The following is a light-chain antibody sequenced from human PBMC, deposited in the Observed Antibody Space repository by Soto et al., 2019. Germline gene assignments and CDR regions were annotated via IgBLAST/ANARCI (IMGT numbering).Light chain of an antibody. CDR1: SSNIGGTNY. CDR3: ALWDDRLGPVM. V-gene: IGLV1-47*02. CDR2: SNN. J-gene: IGLJ3*02. Sequence: QSVLTQPPSASGTPGQRVFISCSGSSSNIGGTNYAYWYQQLPGAAPKLLMHSNNLRPSGVPERISGSKSGTSASLAISGLRYEDEAVYYCALWDDRLGPVMFGRGTKVTVL.